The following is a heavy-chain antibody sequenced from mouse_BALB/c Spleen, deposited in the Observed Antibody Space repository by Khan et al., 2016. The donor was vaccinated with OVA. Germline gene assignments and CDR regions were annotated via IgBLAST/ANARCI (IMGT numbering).Heavy chain of an antibody. CDR3: TRWDFDD. V-gene: IGHV1-52*01. J-gene: IGHJ1*01. CDR1: GYTITSYW. Sequence: QVQLQQSGAELVRPWASVKLSCKVSGYTITSYWMNWFKQRPAQGIVWIGSIDPYDSESHYNQTFKDKAILTVDKSSSTVYMQIRTLTSEDSAVYYCTRWDFDDRGAGTTVTVSS. CDR2: IDPYDSES.